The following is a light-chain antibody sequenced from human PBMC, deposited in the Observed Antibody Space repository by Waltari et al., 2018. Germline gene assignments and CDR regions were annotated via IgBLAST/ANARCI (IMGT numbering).Light chain of an antibody. Sequence: QSVLSQPPSASGTPGQRVTISCSGSNYNIGNNFVYWYHQLPGTAPNLLRYRNKQRPSGCPDRLSGSKSGTSASLAISGRRSEDEADYYCASWDGSLGGVICGGGTKLTVL. J-gene: IGLJ2*01. CDR1: NYNIGNNF. CDR2: RNK. V-gene: IGLV1-47*01. CDR3: ASWDGSLGGVI.